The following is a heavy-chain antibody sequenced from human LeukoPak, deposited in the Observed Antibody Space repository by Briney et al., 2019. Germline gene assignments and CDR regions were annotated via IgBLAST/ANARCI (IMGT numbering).Heavy chain of an antibody. V-gene: IGHV4-39*07. Sequence: SETLSLTCTVSGGSISSSSYYWGWIRQPRGKGLEWIGSIYYSGSTYYNPSLKSRVTISVDTSKNQFSLKLSSVTAADTAVYYCARDDFDAFDIWGQGTMVTVSS. CDR1: GGSISSSSYY. CDR3: ARDDFDAFDI. D-gene: IGHD3-3*01. J-gene: IGHJ3*02. CDR2: IYYSGST.